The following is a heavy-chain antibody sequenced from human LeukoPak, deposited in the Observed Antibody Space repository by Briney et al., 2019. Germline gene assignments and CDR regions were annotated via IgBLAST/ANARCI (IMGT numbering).Heavy chain of an antibody. CDR3: ARDGYYYDSSGYYRGGFDY. Sequence: PSQTLSLTCTVSGGSISSGSYYWSWIRQPAGKGLEWIGRIYTGGSTNYNPSLKSRVTISVDTSKNQFSLKLSSVTAADTAVYYCARDGYYYDSSGYYRGGFDYWGQGTLVTVSS. J-gene: IGHJ4*02. CDR1: GGSISSGSYY. CDR2: IYTGGST. V-gene: IGHV4-61*02. D-gene: IGHD3-22*01.